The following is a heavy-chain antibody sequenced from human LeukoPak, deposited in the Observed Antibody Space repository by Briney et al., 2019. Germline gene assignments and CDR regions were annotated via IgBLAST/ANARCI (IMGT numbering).Heavy chain of an antibody. D-gene: IGHD4-11*01. V-gene: IGHV3-23*01. CDR2: ISGSGGST. CDR3: GTSPVTPDYYYYGMDV. Sequence: GGSLRLSCAASRFTFSSSAMSWVRQAPGKGLEWVSAISGSGGSTYYADSVKGRFTISRDNSKNTLYLQMNSLRAEDTAVYYCGTSPVTPDYYYYGMDVWGQGTTVTVSS. CDR1: RFTFSSSA. J-gene: IGHJ6*02.